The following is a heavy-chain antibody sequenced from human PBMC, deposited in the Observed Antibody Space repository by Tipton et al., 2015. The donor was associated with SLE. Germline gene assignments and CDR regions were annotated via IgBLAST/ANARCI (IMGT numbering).Heavy chain of an antibody. Sequence: QLVQSGAEVKRSGASVKVSCKASGYTFTSHGISRVRQAPGQGLEWMGWISAYNGNTNYAQKFQGRVTMTTDTSTSTAYMELRSLRSDDTAVYYCARARVLMVGGGMDAWGQGTTVSVSS. CDR1: GYTFTSHG. CDR3: ARARVLMVGGGMDA. D-gene: IGHD2-8*01. J-gene: IGHJ6*02. CDR2: ISAYNGNT. V-gene: IGHV1-18*01.